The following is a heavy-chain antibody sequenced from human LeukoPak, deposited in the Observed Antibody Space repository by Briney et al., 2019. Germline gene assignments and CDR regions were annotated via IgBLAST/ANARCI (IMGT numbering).Heavy chain of an antibody. Sequence: GGSLRLSCAASGFTFGDYAMSWVRQAPGKGLEWVGFIRTEAYDGATDYGASVKGRFTISRDDSKNISYLQMNSLNTEDTAVYYCTRTFGYYYFYMDVWGKGTTVIVSS. D-gene: IGHD3-16*01. V-gene: IGHV3-49*04. CDR3: TRTFGYYYFYMDV. CDR2: IRTEAYDGAT. J-gene: IGHJ6*03. CDR1: GFTFGDYA.